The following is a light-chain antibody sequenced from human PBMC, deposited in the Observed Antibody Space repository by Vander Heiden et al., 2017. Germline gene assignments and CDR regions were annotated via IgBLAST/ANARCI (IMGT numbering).Light chain of an antibody. CDR1: QSLSSNY. CDR2: GAS. CDR3: QQFGSSLLYT. V-gene: IGKV3-20*01. Sequence: EIVLTQSPGTRSLSPGERATLSCRASQSLSSNYLAWYQQKPGQAPRLLIYGASSRATGIPDRFSGSGSGTDFTLTISRLEPEDFAVYYCQQFGSSLLYTFGQGTKLEIK. J-gene: IGKJ2*01.